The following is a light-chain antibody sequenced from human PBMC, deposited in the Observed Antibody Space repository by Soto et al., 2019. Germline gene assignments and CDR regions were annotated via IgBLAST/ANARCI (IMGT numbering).Light chain of an antibody. J-gene: IGLJ3*02. CDR1: SSNIGSNT. CDR3: AAWDDNLNGWV. V-gene: IGLV1-44*01. Sequence: QPVLTQPPSASGTPGQRVTISCSGSSSNIGSNTVNWYQQLPGTAPKLLIYTNNQRPSGVPDRCSGSKSGTSASLAISGLQSEDEADYYCAAWDDNLNGWVFGGGTKLTVL. CDR2: TNN.